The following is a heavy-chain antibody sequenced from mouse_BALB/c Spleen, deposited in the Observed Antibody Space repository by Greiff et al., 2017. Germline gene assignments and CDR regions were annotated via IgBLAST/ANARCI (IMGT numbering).Heavy chain of an antibody. D-gene: IGHD2-3*01. Sequence: DVMLVESGGGLVQPGGSLKLSCAASGFTFSSYTMSWVRQTPEKRLEWVAYISNGGGSTYYPDTVKGRFTISRDNAKNTLYLQMSSLKSEDTAMYYCARHGYDPYAMDYWGQGTSVTVSS. CDR1: GFTFSSYT. V-gene: IGHV5-12-2*01. CDR2: ISNGGGST. CDR3: ARHGYDPYAMDY. J-gene: IGHJ4*01.